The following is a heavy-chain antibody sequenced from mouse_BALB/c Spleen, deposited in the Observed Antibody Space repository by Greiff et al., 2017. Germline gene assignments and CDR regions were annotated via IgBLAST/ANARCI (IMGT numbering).Heavy chain of an antibody. CDR3: ALYGNYVGDYAMDY. CDR2: IDPANGNT. J-gene: IGHJ4*01. CDR1: GFNIKDTY. D-gene: IGHD2-10*02. Sequence: EVKLQESGAELVKPGASVKLSCTASGFNIKDTYMHWVKQRPEQGLEWIGRIDPANGNTKYDPKFQGKATITADTSSNTAYLQLSSLTSEDTAVYYCALYGNYVGDYAMDYWGQGTSVTVSS. V-gene: IGHV14-3*02.